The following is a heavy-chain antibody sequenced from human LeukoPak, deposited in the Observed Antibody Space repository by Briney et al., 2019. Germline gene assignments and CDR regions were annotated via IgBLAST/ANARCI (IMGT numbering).Heavy chain of an antibody. J-gene: IGHJ4*02. CDR2: IWYDGSNK. D-gene: IGHD6-19*01. CDR1: GFTFRSYG. Sequence: GRSLRLSCAASGFTFRSYGMHWVRQAPGKGLEWVAVIWYDGSNKYYADSVKGRFTVSRDNSKNTLYLQMNSLRAEDTAVCYCATAVASSSGWYADYWGQGTLVTVSS. V-gene: IGHV3-33*01. CDR3: ATAVASSSGWYADY.